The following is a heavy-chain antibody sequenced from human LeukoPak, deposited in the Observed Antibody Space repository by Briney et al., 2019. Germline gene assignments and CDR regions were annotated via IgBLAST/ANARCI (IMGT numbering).Heavy chain of an antibody. J-gene: IGHJ3*02. CDR1: GFTFSSYA. CDR3: AKDRPFTIFGVANDAFDI. Sequence: GGFLRLSCAASGFTFSSYAMSWVRQAPGKGLEWVSAISGSGGSTYYADSVKGRFTISRDNSKNTLYLQMNSLRAEDTAVYYCAKDRPFTIFGVANDAFDIWGQGTMVTVSS. CDR2: ISGSGGST. V-gene: IGHV3-23*01. D-gene: IGHD3-3*01.